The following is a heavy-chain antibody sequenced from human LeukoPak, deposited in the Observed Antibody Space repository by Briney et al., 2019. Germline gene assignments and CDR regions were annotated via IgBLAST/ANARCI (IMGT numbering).Heavy chain of an antibody. V-gene: IGHV5-51*01. D-gene: IGHD2-8*02. Sequence: LGESLKISCKGSGYSFTTHWIGGVRQVPGKGLEWMGIIYPGDSDTRYSPSFQGQVTMSTVKSLDTAYLPWTSLKASDTAIYYCARPRDTGAGNSPYDFWGQSTLATVSS. CDR3: ARPRDTGAGNSPYDF. J-gene: IGHJ4*02. CDR2: IYPGDSDT. CDR1: GYSFTTHW.